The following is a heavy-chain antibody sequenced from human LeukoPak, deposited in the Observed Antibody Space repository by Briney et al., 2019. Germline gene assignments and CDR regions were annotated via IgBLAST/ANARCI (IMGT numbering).Heavy chain of an antibody. CDR2: INYSGST. CDR1: GGSISSYY. D-gene: IGHD2-15*01. CDR3: ARVVGREYFQH. Sequence: PSETLSLTCTVSGGSISSYYWSWIRQPPGKGLEWIGYINYSGSTNYNPSLKSRVTISVDTSKNQFSLKLSSVTAADTAVYYCARVVGREYFQHWGQGTLVTVSS. J-gene: IGHJ1*01. V-gene: IGHV4-59*01.